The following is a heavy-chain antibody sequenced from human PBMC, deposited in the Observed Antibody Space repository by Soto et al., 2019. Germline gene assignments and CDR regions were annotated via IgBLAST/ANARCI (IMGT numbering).Heavy chain of an antibody. CDR2: IRNKVNDYAT. V-gene: IGHV3-73*01. CDR1: GFTFSDSA. CDR3: CRPNDNGDYDWYFDL. D-gene: IGHD4-17*01. Sequence: PGGSLRLSCAASGFTFSDSAVHWVRQASGRGLEWVGRIRNKVNDYATIYAPSVKGRFTISRDDSKKTAYLHMSSLKTDDTAVYYCCRPNDNGDYDWYFDLWGRGAPVTVSS. J-gene: IGHJ2*01.